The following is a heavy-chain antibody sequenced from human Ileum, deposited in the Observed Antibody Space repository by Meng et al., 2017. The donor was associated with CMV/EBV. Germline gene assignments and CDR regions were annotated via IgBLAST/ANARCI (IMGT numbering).Heavy chain of an antibody. V-gene: IGHV6-1*01. Sequence: QRKLQESGPELGRPAQTLRLPCDISGDRVSTNNVAWNWIRQSPLRGLEWLGRTAYRSKWDYEYSVSVKSRITISPDTSKNQFSLQLRSVTPEDTAVYYCARESELLRFDHWGQGTLVTVSS. CDR1: GDRVSTNNVA. CDR3: ARESELLRFDH. D-gene: IGHD6-6*01. CDR2: TAYRSKWDY. J-gene: IGHJ4*02.